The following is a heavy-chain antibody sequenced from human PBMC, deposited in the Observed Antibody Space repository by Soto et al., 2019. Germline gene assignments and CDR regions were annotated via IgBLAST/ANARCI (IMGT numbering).Heavy chain of an antibody. CDR2: IYYSGST. D-gene: IGHD3-16*01. J-gene: IGHJ4*02. CDR3: ASAPGFNLFDS. Sequence: SETLSLTCTVSGGSISSGGYYWSWIRQHPGKGLEWIGYIYYSGSTYYNPSLKSRVTLSVDTSKNRFYLRLSSVTAADTAVYYCASAPGFNLFDSWGQGTLVTVSS. V-gene: IGHV4-31*08. CDR1: GGSISSGGYY.